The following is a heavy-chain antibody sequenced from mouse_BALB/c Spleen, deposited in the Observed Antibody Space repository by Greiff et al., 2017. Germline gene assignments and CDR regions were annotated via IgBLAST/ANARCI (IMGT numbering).Heavy chain of an antibody. V-gene: IGHV5-6-3*01. Sequence: EVQGVESGGGLVQPGGSLKLSCAASGFTFSSYGMSWVRQTPDKRLELVATINSNGGSTYYPDSVKGRFTISRDNAKNTLYLQMSSLKSEDTAMYYCARDYGSTYAMDYWGQGTSVTVSS. CDR2: INSNGGST. J-gene: IGHJ4*01. CDR1: GFTFSSYG. CDR3: ARDYGSTYAMDY. D-gene: IGHD1-1*01.